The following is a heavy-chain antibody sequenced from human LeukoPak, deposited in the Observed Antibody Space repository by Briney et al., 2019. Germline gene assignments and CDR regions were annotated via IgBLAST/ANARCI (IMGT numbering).Heavy chain of an antibody. CDR3: ARDRATMVRGVVDY. J-gene: IGHJ4*02. V-gene: IGHV1-18*01. CDR2: ISVYNGNT. Sequence: GASMKVSCKASGYTFTSYGISWVRQAPGQGLEWMGWISVYNGNTKYAQKLQGRVTMTTDTSTITAYMELRSLRSDDTAVYYCARDRATMVRGVVDYWGQGTLVTVSS. D-gene: IGHD3-10*01. CDR1: GYTFTSYG.